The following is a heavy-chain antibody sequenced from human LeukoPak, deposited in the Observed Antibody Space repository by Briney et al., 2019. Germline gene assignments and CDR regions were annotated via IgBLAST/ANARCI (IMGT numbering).Heavy chain of an antibody. D-gene: IGHD3-9*01. CDR3: ARGTYFVPFDY. V-gene: IGHV4-31*02. CDR1: GFTFSDYY. J-gene: IGHJ4*02. CDR2: IYYSGST. Sequence: LRLSCAASGFTFSDYYMSWIRQHPGKGLEWIGYIYYSGSTYYNPSLKSRVTISVDTSKNQFSLKLSSVTAADTAVYYCARGTYFVPFDYWGQGTLVTVSS.